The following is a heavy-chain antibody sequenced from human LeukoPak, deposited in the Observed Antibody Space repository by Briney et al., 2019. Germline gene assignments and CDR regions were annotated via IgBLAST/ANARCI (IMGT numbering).Heavy chain of an antibody. D-gene: IGHD2-2*01. CDR2: INPNSGGT. CDR3: ARVIGPAAKNSTHYYYYGMDV. V-gene: IGHV1-2*02. CDR1: GYTFTGYY. Sequence: ASVKVSCKASGYTFTGYYMHWVRRAPGQGLERMGWINPNSGGTNYAQKFQGRVTMTRDTSISTAYMELSRLRSDDTAVYYCARVIGPAAKNSTHYYYYGMDVWGQGTTVTVSS. J-gene: IGHJ6*02.